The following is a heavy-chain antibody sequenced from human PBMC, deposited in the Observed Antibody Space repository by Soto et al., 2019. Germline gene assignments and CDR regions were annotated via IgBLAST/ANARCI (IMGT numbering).Heavy chain of an antibody. J-gene: IGHJ4*02. V-gene: IGHV3-21*01. Sequence: LRLSCAASGFTFTSYTMNWVRQAPGKGLEWVSSISSSSNYIYYADSVKGRFTISRDNAKNSLYLQINRLRAEDTAVYYCARELNYYDSSGYHSTEGAHWGQGTLVTVSS. D-gene: IGHD3-22*01. CDR2: ISSSSNYI. CDR3: ARELNYYDSSGYHSTEGAH. CDR1: GFTFTSYT.